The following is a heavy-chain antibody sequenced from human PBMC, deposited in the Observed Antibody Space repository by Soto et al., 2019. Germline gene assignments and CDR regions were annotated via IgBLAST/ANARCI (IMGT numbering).Heavy chain of an antibody. V-gene: IGHV3-23*01. Sequence: EVQLLESGGGLVQPGGSLRLSCAASGFTFSSYAMSWVRQAPGKGLEWVSAISGSGGSTYYADSVKGRFTISRDNSKNTLYLQMNSLRAEDTAVYYCAKDQGTLWDSGYDLFVDYYYYMDVWGKGTTVTVSS. CDR1: GFTFSSYA. CDR3: AKDQGTLWDSGYDLFVDYYYYMDV. J-gene: IGHJ6*03. CDR2: ISGSGGST. D-gene: IGHD5-12*01.